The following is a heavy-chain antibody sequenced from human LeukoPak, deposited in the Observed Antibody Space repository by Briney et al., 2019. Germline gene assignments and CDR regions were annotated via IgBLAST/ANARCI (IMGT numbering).Heavy chain of an antibody. Sequence: GGSLRLSCTTSGFTFGDFAMTWVRQAPGKGPEWLGFIRSKAYGGTTGYAASVKGRFTISRDDSKSIAYLQMNSLKTEDTAVYPADRGYSYASHYYYYMDVWGKGTTVTISS. D-gene: IGHD5-18*01. CDR1: GFTFGDFA. V-gene: IGHV3-49*04. CDR2: IRSKAYGGTT. J-gene: IGHJ6*03. CDR3: DRGYSYASHYYYYMDV.